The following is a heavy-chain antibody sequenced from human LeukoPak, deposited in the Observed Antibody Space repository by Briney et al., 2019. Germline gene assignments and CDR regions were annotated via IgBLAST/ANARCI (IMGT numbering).Heavy chain of an antibody. Sequence: SETLSLTCTVSGGSITGYYWSWIRQPPGKGLEWIDYISYSGSTNYNPSLKSRVTMSVDTSKNQFSLKLSSVTAADTAVYYCARSSKNYYGSGSYYNPHWFDPWGQGTLVTVSS. CDR2: ISYSGST. J-gene: IGHJ5*02. CDR1: GGSITGYY. D-gene: IGHD3-10*01. CDR3: ARSSKNYYGSGSYYNPHWFDP. V-gene: IGHV4-59*12.